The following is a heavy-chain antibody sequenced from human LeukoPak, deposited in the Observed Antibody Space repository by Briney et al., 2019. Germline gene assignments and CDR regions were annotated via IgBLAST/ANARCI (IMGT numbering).Heavy chain of an antibody. V-gene: IGHV3-15*07. CDR2: IKSKTGGGTT. D-gene: IGHD5-12*01. Sequence: PGGSLRLSCAASGFTFSNAWMNWVRQAPGKGLEWVGRIKSKTGGGTTDYAAPVKGRFTISRDDSKNTLYLQMNSLKTEDTAVYYCTRVRGYDFDLWGQGTLVTVSS. J-gene: IGHJ4*02. CDR3: TRVRGYDFDL. CDR1: GFTFSNAW.